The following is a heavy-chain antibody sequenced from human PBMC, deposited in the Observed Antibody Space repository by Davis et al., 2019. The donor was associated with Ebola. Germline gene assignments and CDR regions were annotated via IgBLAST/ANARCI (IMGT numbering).Heavy chain of an antibody. D-gene: IGHD1-26*01. V-gene: IGHV3-53*01. CDR3: AGGPWEYDY. CDR1: GFSVTNNY. J-gene: IGHJ4*02. CDR2: MYSRGIT. Sequence: GESLKISCAASGFSVTNNYMGWVRQAPGKGLEWVAVMYSRGITYYADSVKGRFTISRDNSKNTLYLQIDSLRADDTALYYCAGGPWEYDYWGQGTLVTVSS.